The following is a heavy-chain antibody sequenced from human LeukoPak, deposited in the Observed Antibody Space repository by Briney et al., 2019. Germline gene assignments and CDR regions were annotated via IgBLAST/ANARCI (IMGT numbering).Heavy chain of an antibody. CDR3: AELGITMIGGV. CDR1: GFTFSIYG. V-gene: IGHV3-30*18. J-gene: IGHJ6*04. Sequence: GGSLRLSCAASGFTFSIYGMHGVRQAPGKGLEWVAAIIYDGSNKYYADSVKGRFTISRDNSKNTLDLQMNSLRAEDTAVYYCAELGITMIGGVWGKGTTVTISS. D-gene: IGHD3-10*02. CDR2: IIYDGSNK.